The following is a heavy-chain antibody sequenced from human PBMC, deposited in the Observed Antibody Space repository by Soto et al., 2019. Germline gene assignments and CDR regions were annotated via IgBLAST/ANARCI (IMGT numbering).Heavy chain of an antibody. J-gene: IGHJ6*03. Sequence: SVKVSCKASGGTFSSYTISWVRQAPGQGLEWMGRIIANNGITNYAQKFQGRVTMTADISTSTAYMELSSLRSDDTAVYYCARGYGDYAYMDVWGKGTTVTVSS. CDR3: ARGYGDYAYMDV. V-gene: IGHV1-69*02. CDR1: GGTFSSYT. CDR2: IIANNGIT. D-gene: IGHD4-17*01.